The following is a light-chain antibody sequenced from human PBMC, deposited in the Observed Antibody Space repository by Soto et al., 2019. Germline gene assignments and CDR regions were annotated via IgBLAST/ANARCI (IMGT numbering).Light chain of an antibody. CDR2: GAS. J-gene: IGKJ5*01. CDR1: QSVSSSY. Sequence: EIVLTQSPGTLSLSPGERATLSCRASQSVSSSYLAWYQQKPGQAPRLLIFGASSRATGITDRFSGSEGGTDFTLTISRLEPEDFAVYYCQQYGSSPPRTTFGQGTRLEIK. V-gene: IGKV3-20*01. CDR3: QQYGSSPPRTT.